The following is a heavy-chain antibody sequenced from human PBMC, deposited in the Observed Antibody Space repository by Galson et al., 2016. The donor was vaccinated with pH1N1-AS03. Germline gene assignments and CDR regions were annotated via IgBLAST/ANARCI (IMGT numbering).Heavy chain of an antibody. Sequence: SLRLSCAASGFSLTDYYINWIRQAPGKGLEWVAHISSGSEAIFYADSVKGRFTTSRDNAKSSVYLQIHSLRADDTAVYYCATTDGYNSYFDYWGQGTLVTVSP. J-gene: IGHJ4*02. V-gene: IGHV3-11*01. CDR1: GFSLTDYY. D-gene: IGHD5-24*01. CDR2: ISSGSEAI. CDR3: ATTDGYNSYFDY.